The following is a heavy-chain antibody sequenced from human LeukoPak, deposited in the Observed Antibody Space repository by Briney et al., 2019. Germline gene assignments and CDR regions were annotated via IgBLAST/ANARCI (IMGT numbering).Heavy chain of an antibody. CDR1: GYSISSGYY. CDR3: ATEVGQWLVRT. D-gene: IGHD6-19*01. V-gene: IGHV4-38-2*01. J-gene: IGHJ5*02. CDR2: IYHSGRT. Sequence: SETLSLTCAVSGYSISSGYYWGWIRQPPGKGLEWIGSIYHSGRTYYNPSLKSRVTISVDTSKNQFSLKLSSVTAADTAVCYCATEVGQWLVRTWGQGTLVTVSS.